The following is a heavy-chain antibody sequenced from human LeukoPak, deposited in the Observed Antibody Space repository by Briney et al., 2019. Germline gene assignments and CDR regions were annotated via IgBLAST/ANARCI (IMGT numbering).Heavy chain of an antibody. CDR1: GFTFSSYA. CDR2: ISGSGGST. D-gene: IGHD6-19*01. CDR3: AKVRAVASYFDY. J-gene: IGHJ4*02. V-gene: IGHV3-23*01. Sequence: GGSLRLPCAASGFTFSSYAMSWVRQAPGKGLEWVSAISGSGGSTYYADSVKGRFTISRDNSKNTLYLQMNSLRAEDTAVYYCAKVRAVASYFDYWGQGTLVTVSS.